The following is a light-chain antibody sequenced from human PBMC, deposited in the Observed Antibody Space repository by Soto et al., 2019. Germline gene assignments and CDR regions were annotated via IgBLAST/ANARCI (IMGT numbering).Light chain of an antibody. V-gene: IGKV3D-20*02. Sequence: EVVMTQSPATLSVSPGEGVTLSCRASQSVSNNYLAWYQQKPGQAPRLLIYGASNRATGIPDRFSGSGSGTDFTLTISRLEPEDFALYYCQQYNNWPLTFGGGTKVDIK. CDR2: GAS. CDR3: QQYNNWPLT. CDR1: QSVSNNY. J-gene: IGKJ4*01.